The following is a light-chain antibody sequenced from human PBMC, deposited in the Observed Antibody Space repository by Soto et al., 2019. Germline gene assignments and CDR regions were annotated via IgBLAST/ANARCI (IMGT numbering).Light chain of an antibody. CDR1: QSATSR. V-gene: IGKV1-5*01. CDR2: GAS. J-gene: IGKJ4*01. CDR3: QQYNSYSLT. Sequence: DIPMTQSPSTLSASVGDRVTITCRASQSATSRLAWYQQKPGKAPKLLIYGASNLESGVPSRFSGSGSGTEFTLTISSLQPDDFATYYCQQYNSYSLTFGGGTTVEIK.